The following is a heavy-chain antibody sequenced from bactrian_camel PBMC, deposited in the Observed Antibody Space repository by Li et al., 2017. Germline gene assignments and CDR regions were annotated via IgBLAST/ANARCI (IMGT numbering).Heavy chain of an antibody. CDR1: GLTGSDNC. V-gene: IGHV3S6*01. Sequence: HVQLVESGGGSVQAGGSVKLTCAISGLTGSDNCLNWFRQAPGKKREEVAAIYSDSTTIYYADSVKGRFTIAQDKTNNTMYLQMSSLKLEDSAMYYCGADSSTRSERYCAGGFFDYTHEFEYRGQGTQVTVS. CDR3: GADSSTRSERYCAGGFFDYTHEFEY. J-gene: IGHJ4*01. CDR2: IYSDSTTI. D-gene: IGHD7*01.